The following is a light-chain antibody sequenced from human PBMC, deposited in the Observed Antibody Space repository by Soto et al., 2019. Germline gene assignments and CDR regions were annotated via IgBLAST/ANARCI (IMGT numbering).Light chain of an antibody. V-gene: IGKV1-5*03. Sequence: IQMTQFPSTLSASVGDRVTITCRASQSISSWLAWYQQKPGKAPKLLIYKASSLESGVPSRFSGSGSGTEFTLTISSLQPDDFATYYCQQYNSYSGDTFGQGTKLEIK. J-gene: IGKJ2*01. CDR1: QSISSW. CDR2: KAS. CDR3: QQYNSYSGDT.